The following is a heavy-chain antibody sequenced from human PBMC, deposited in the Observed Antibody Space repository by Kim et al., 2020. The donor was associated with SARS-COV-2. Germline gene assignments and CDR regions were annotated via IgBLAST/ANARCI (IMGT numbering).Heavy chain of an antibody. V-gene: IGHV1-8*01. J-gene: IGHJ5*02. CDR1: GYTFTSYD. CDR3: ARGRFITMVRGVIPHWFDP. D-gene: IGHD3-10*01. CDR2: MNPNSGNT. Sequence: ASVKVSCKASGYTFTSYDINWVRQATGQGLEWMGWMNPNSGNTGYAQKFQGRVTMTRNTSISTAYMELSSLRSEDTAVYYCARGRFITMVRGVIPHWFDPWGQGTLVTVSS.